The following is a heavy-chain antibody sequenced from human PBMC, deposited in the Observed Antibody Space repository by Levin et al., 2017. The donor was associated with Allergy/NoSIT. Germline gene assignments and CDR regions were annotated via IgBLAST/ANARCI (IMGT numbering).Heavy chain of an antibody. J-gene: IGHJ4*02. CDR2: IRIGSSTI. CDR1: GFIFSNYS. CDR3: ARVGRYSYAAEY. V-gene: IGHV3-48*01. Sequence: GGSLRLSCTASGFIFSNYSMNWVRQAPGKGLEWLSYIRIGSSTIYYADSVKGRFTVSRDDAKNSLYLQMNSLRAEDTAVYYCARVGRYSYAAEYWGQGTLVTVSS. D-gene: IGHD6-13*01.